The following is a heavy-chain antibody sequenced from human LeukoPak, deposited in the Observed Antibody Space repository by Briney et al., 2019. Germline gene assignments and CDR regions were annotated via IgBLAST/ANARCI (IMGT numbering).Heavy chain of an antibody. CDR3: ARGANYYDSSGYSATFDY. Sequence: PSETLSLTCAVYGASFSGYYWNWIRQPPGKGLEWIGEINHSGSTNYNPSLKSRVTMSVDTSKNQFSLRLSSVTVADTAVYYCARGANYYDSSGYSATFDYWGQGTLVTVSS. CDR1: GASFSGYY. V-gene: IGHV4-34*01. D-gene: IGHD3-22*01. CDR2: INHSGST. J-gene: IGHJ4*02.